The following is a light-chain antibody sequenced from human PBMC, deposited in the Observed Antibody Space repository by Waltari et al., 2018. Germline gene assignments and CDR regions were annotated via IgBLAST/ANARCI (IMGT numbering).Light chain of an antibody. V-gene: IGLV1-44*01. CDR3: AGWDERLEGWV. CDR1: SSNIGRYS. Sequence: QSVLTQTPSASGTPGQRVTISCSGSSSNIGRYSANWYQQLPGAAPRLLIYNNDQRPSGLPDRFSGYGAGASASLAISGLQSEDEADYYCAGWDERLEGWVFGGGTRLTVL. J-gene: IGLJ3*02. CDR2: NND.